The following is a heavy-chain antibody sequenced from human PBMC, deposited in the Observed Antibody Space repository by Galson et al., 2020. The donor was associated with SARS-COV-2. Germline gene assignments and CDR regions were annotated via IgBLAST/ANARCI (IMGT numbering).Heavy chain of an antibody. V-gene: IGHV4-34*01. CDR3: ARGRTDVSMIVVVFTASSYYFDS. Sequence: SQPLSLPCAVYGGTFSGYHWRWIRQSPGKGLEWIGEVKESGGTSYNPSLRSRVTISADTSKNQFSLRLNSVTAADTAMYYCARGRTDVSMIVVVFTASSYYFDSWGQGNLVTVSS. J-gene: IGHJ4*02. D-gene: IGHD3-22*01. CDR2: VKESGGT. CDR1: GGTFSGYH.